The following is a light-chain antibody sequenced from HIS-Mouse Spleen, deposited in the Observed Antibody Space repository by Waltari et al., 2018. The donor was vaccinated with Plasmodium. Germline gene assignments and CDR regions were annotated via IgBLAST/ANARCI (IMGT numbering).Light chain of an antibody. V-gene: IGLV8-61*01. CDR2: STN. J-gene: IGLJ2*01. CDR1: SGSVSTSYY. CDR3: VLYMGSGIWV. Sequence: QTVVTQEPSFSVSPGGTVTLTCGLSSGSVSTSYYPSWYQQTPGQAPRPRIYSTNTRSSGVPDRFSGSILGKKAALTITGAQADDESDYYCVLYMGSGIWVFGGGTKLTVL.